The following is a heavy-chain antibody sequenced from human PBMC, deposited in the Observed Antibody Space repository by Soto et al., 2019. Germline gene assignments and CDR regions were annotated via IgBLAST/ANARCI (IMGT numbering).Heavy chain of an antibody. CDR1: GYTFTSYG. V-gene: IGHV1-3*01. CDR3: VRRHVSATGIDWFDP. J-gene: IGHJ5*02. D-gene: IGHD6-13*01. Sequence: ASVKFYCKACGYTFTSYGIHLVRQAPGQRLEWMGWINAANGDTKYSPKFQGRVTITRDTSASTAYMELSSLRSEDTAVYYCVRRHVSATGIDWFDPWGQGTLVTVSS. CDR2: INAANGDT.